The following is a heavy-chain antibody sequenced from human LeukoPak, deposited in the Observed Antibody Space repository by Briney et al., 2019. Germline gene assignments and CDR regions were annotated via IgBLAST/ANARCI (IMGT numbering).Heavy chain of an antibody. V-gene: IGHV4-34*01. Sequence: SSETLSLTCAVYGGSFSGYYWTWIRQTPEKGLGWIGEMNPSGSTNYNPSLKSRVTISVDTSKNQFSLELSSVTAADTAVYYCARGRQDVTMIVVVMTAVSYYLDVWGKGTTVTVS. CDR2: MNPSGST. J-gene: IGHJ6*03. CDR1: GGSFSGYY. D-gene: IGHD3-22*01. CDR3: ARGRQDVTMIVVVMTAVSYYLDV.